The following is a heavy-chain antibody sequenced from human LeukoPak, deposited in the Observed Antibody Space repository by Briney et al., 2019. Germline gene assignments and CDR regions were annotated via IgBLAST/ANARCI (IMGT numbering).Heavy chain of an antibody. V-gene: IGHV4-59*01. J-gene: IGHJ5*02. CDR2: IYYTGST. D-gene: IGHD2-15*01. Sequence: PSETLSLTCTVSGGSISSYYWSWIRQPPGKGLEWIGYIYYTGSTDYNPSLKSRVAISVDTSKNQFSLKLSSVTAADTAVYYCARDAVVAANNWFDPWGQGTLVTVSS. CDR3: ARDAVVAANNWFDP. CDR1: GGSISSYY.